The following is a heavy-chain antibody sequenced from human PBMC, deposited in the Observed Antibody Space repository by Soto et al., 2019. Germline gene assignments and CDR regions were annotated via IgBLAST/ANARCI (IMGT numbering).Heavy chain of an antibody. D-gene: IGHD4-17*01. CDR1: GHSFTTYW. Sequence: EAQLVQSGAEVKKPGESLEISCEDSGHSFTTYWIAWVRQMPGKGLEWMGIIYPGDSRTTYSPSFQGQVIISADKSNTPASLSGASLKAPDTGMYYCTRDLDSGGNPDSIDIWGQGTMVIVPS. CDR3: TRDLDSGGNPDSIDI. V-gene: IGHV5-51*03. CDR2: IYPGDSRT. J-gene: IGHJ3*02.